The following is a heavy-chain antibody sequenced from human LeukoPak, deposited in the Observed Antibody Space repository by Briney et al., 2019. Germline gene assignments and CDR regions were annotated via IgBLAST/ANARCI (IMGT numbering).Heavy chain of an antibody. D-gene: IGHD1-26*01. CDR1: GYTFTSYG. Sequence: ASVKVSCKASGYTFTSYGISWVRQAPGQGLEWMGWISAYNGNTNYAQKLQGRVTMTTDTSTSTAYMELRSLRSDDTAVYYCARDPAHNSGSYLLLDAFDIWGQGTMVTVSS. J-gene: IGHJ3*02. V-gene: IGHV1-18*01. CDR2: ISAYNGNT. CDR3: ARDPAHNSGSYLLLDAFDI.